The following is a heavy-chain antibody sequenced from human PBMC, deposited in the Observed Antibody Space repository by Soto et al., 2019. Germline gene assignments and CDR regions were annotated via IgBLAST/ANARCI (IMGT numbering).Heavy chain of an antibody. V-gene: IGHV1-8*01. CDR2: MNPNSGNT. D-gene: IGHD3-3*01. J-gene: IGHJ6*03. CDR1: GYTFTSYY. Sequence: ASVKLSCKASGYTFTSYYINWVRQATGQGLEWMGWMNPNSGNTGYAQKFQGRVTMTRNTSISTAYMELSSLRSEDTAVYYCARGPEYYDFWSGCHEAHYYYMDVWGKGTTVTSP. CDR3: ARGPEYYDFWSGCHEAHYYYMDV.